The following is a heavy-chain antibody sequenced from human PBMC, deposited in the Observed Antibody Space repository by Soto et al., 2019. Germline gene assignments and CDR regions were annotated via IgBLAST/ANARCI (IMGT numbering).Heavy chain of an antibody. V-gene: IGHV4-39*01. D-gene: IGHD2-15*01. CDR1: GGSISSSSYY. Sequence: QLQLQESGPGLVKPSETLSLTCTVSGGSISSSSYYWGWIRQPPGKGLEWIGSIFYSGSTYYNPSLKIRVTIPVDTSKNQFSLKLSSVTAADTAVYYCARHLTYCSAGSCYSDFPYYGMDVWGQGTTVTVSS. CDR2: IFYSGST. CDR3: ARHLTYCSAGSCYSDFPYYGMDV. J-gene: IGHJ6*02.